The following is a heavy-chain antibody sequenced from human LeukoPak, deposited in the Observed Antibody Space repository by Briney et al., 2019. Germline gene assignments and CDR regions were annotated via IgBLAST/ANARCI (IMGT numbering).Heavy chain of an antibody. CDR3: ARRTCSGGSCYFTWFDP. Sequence: GGALKISRKGSGYSLTSYLIGRGRPIPGKGPGWVGVIYPGDSDTRYSPSFQGQVTISADKSISTAYLQWSSLKASDTAMYYCARRTCSGGSCYFTWFDPWGQGTLVTVSS. CDR2: IYPGDSDT. V-gene: IGHV5-51*01. J-gene: IGHJ5*02. D-gene: IGHD2-15*01. CDR1: GYSLTSYL.